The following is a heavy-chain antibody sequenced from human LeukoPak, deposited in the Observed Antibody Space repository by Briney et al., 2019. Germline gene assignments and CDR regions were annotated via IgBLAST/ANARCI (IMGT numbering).Heavy chain of an antibody. D-gene: IGHD1-26*01. CDR2: IYYSGST. CDR3: ARLSGSYYPDY. Sequence: SETLSLTCTVSGGSISSGDYYWRWIRQPPGRGREWIGYIYYSGSTYYNPSLKSRVTISVDTSKNQFSLKLSSVTAADTAVYYCARLSGSYYPDYWGQGTLVTVSS. V-gene: IGHV4-30-4*08. J-gene: IGHJ4*02. CDR1: GGSISSGDYY.